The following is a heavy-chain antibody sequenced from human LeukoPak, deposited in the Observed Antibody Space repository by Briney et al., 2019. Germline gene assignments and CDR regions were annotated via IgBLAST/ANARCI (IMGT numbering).Heavy chain of an antibody. CDR1: GGSISSYY. CDR3: ARLRYHFYYYYGMDV. V-gene: IGHV4-59*06. D-gene: IGHD4-17*01. Sequence: SETLSLTCTVSGGSISSYYWSWIRQHPGKGLEWIGYIYYSGSTYYNPSLKSRVTISVDTSKNQFSLKLSSVTAADTAVYYCARLRYHFYYYYGMDVWGQGTTVTVSS. CDR2: IYYSGST. J-gene: IGHJ6*02.